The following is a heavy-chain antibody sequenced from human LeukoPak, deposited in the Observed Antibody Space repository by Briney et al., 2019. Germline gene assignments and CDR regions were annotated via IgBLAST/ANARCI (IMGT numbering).Heavy chain of an antibody. CDR2: IIPVFGTP. CDR3: ARGYCSGGTCYLVENWFDP. D-gene: IGHD2-15*01. CDR1: GGTLSTSA. V-gene: IGHV1-69*05. Sequence: GASVKVSCKASGGTLSTSAISWVRQAPGQGLEWMGGIIPVFGTPNYAQKFQGRVTVTTDASTNTAYMELSSLRSEDTAVYYCARGYCSGGTCYLVENWFDPWGQGTLVTVSS. J-gene: IGHJ5*02.